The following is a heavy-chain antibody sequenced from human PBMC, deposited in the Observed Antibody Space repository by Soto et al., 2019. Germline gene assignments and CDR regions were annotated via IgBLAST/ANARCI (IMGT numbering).Heavy chain of an antibody. Sequence: ASVKVSCKASGYTFTSYGISWVRQAPGQGLEWMGWISAYNGNTNYAQKLQGRVTMTTDTSTSTAYMELRSLRSDDTAVYYCASSIRREGAFDIWGQGTMVTVSS. CDR3: ASSIRREGAFDI. J-gene: IGHJ3*02. CDR1: GYTFTSYG. CDR2: ISAYNGNT. D-gene: IGHD1-26*01. V-gene: IGHV1-18*01.